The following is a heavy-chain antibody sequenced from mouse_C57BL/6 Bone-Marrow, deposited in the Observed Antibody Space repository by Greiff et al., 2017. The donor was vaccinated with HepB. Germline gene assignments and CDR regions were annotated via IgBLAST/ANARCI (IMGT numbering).Heavy chain of an antibody. Sequence: EVQVVESGGGLVQPGGSMKLSCVASGFTFSNYWMNWVRQSPEKGLEWVAQIRLKSDNYATHYAESVKGRFTISRDDSKSSVYLQMNNLRAEDTGIYYCTGGDGSRGYFDYWGQGTTLTVSS. V-gene: IGHV6-3*01. CDR2: IRLKSDNYAT. D-gene: IGHD1-1*01. CDR3: TGGDGSRGYFDY. J-gene: IGHJ2*01. CDR1: GFTFSNYW.